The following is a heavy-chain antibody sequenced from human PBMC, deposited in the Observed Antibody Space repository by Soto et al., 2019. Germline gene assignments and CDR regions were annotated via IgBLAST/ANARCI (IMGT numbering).Heavy chain of an antibody. Sequence: QVQLVQSGAEVKKPGSSVKVSCKASGGTFSSYTISWVRQAPGQGLEWMGRIIPILGIANYAQKFQGRVTTTADKSTSTAYTELSSLRSEDTAVYYCARGGGGSGWDNFDYWGQGTLVTVSS. J-gene: IGHJ4*02. D-gene: IGHD6-19*01. CDR3: ARGGGGSGWDNFDY. CDR2: IIPILGIA. V-gene: IGHV1-69*02. CDR1: GGTFSSYT.